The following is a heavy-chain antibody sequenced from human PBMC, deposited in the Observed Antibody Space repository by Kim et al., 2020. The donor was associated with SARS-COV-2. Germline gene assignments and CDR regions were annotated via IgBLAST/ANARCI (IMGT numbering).Heavy chain of an antibody. D-gene: IGHD6-13*01. J-gene: IGHJ5*02. V-gene: IGHV4-31*02. Sequence: SLKSRVTISVDTSKNQFSLKLGSVTAADTAVYYCARVRTGQQLVRGWFDPWGQGTLVTVSS. CDR3: ARVRTGQQLVRGWFDP.